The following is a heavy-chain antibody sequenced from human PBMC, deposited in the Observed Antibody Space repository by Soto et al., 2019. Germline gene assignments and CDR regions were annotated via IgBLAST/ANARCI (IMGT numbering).Heavy chain of an antibody. CDR1: GGSISSGDYY. V-gene: IGHV4-30-4*01. Sequence: PSETLSLTCTVSGGSISSGDYYWSWIRQPPGKGLEWIGYIYYSGSTYYNPSLKSRVTISVDTSKNQFSLKLSSVTAADTAVYYCARALQYMVWFDPWGQGTLVTVSS. CDR3: ARALQYMVWFDP. J-gene: IGHJ5*02. CDR2: IYYSGST. D-gene: IGHD3-10*01.